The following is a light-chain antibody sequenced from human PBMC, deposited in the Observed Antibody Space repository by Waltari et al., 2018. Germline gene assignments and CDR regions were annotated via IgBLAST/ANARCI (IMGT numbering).Light chain of an antibody. J-gene: IGKJ1*01. V-gene: IGKV1-39*01. CDR3: QQTYSTPPT. CDR2: AAS. CDR1: QSINTY. Sequence: DIQMTQSPASLSASVGDRVTITCRASQSINTYLNWYQQKPEKAPKLLIYAASSLQSGVPSRFTGSGSGTEFCLTISSLQPEDFATYYCQQTYSTPPTFGQGTNVEIK.